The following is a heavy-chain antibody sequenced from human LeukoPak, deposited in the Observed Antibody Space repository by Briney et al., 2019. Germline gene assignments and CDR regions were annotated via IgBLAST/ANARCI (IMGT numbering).Heavy chain of an antibody. V-gene: IGHV4-34*01. Sequence: SETLSLTCAVYGGSFSGYYWSWIRQPPGKGLEWIGEINHSGSTNYNPSLKSRVTISVDTSKNQFSLKLSSVTAADTAVYYCARGSPLGVSWFDHWGQGTLVTVSS. CDR1: GGSFSGYY. CDR2: INHSGST. J-gene: IGHJ5*02. D-gene: IGHD3-16*01. CDR3: ARGSPLGVSWFDH.